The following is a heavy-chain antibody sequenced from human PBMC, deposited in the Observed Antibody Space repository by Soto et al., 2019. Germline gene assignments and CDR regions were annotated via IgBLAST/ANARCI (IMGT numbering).Heavy chain of an antibody. CDR3: AKGPGYCSGGRCTNYFDY. D-gene: IGHD2-15*01. CDR2: ISWNSGSI. CDR1: GFTFDDYA. V-gene: IGHV3-9*01. Sequence: EVQLVESGGGLVQPGRSLRLSCAASGFTFDDYAMHWVRQAPGKGLEWVSGISWNSGSIGYADSVKGRFTISRDNAKNSLYLQMNSLRAEDTALYYCAKGPGYCSGGRCTNYFDYWGQGTLVTVSS. J-gene: IGHJ4*02.